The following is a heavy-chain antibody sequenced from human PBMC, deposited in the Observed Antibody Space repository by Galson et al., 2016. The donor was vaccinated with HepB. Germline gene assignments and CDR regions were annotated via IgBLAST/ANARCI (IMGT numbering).Heavy chain of an antibody. CDR3: VQNFYSGSYSGPFDR. CDR1: GFPFDDYA. J-gene: IGHJ4*02. V-gene: IGHV3-9*01. D-gene: IGHD1-26*01. CDR2: ISWNSDYK. Sequence: RSLRLSCATSGFPFDDYAMHWVRQGPGKGLEWVAGISWNSDYKGYADSVKGRFTISRDNSKTSLYLQMNSLRGDDTAVYHCVQNFYSGSYSGPFDRWGQGTLVTVSS.